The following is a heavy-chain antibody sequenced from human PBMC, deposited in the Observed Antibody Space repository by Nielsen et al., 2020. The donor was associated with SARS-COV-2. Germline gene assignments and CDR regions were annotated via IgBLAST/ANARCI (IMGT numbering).Heavy chain of an antibody. V-gene: IGHV1-69*13. CDR2: IIPIFGTT. Sequence: SVKVSCKASGYTFTNYGISWVRQAPGQGLEWMGGIIPIFGTTSYAQKFQGRVTINADESTSTSYMELSSLRSEDTAVYYCATYKTNYYYSMDVWAKGTTVTVSS. CDR1: GYTFTNYG. D-gene: IGHD1-1*01. CDR3: ATYKTNYYYSMDV. J-gene: IGHJ6*03.